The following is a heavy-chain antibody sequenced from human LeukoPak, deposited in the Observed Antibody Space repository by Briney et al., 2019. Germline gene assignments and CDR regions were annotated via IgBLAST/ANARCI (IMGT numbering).Heavy chain of an antibody. CDR1: GGTFSSYA. D-gene: IGHD5-24*01. J-gene: IGHJ3*02. Sequence: SVKVSCKASGGTFSSYAISWVRQAPGQGLEWMGGIIPIFGTANYAQKFQGRVTITTDESTSTAYMELSSLRSEDTAVYYCATPADGYEAFDIWGQGTMVTVSS. V-gene: IGHV1-69*05. CDR3: ATPADGYEAFDI. CDR2: IIPIFGTA.